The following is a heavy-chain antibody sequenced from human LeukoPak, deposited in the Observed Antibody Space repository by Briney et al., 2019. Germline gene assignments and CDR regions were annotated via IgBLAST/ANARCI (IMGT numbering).Heavy chain of an antibody. V-gene: IGHV3-48*01. D-gene: IGHD5-12*01. CDR2: ISSSSGTI. CDR1: GFTFSDFS. Sequence: GGSLRLSCAASGFTFSDFSMNWVRQAPGKGLEWLSYISSSSGTIWYADSVKGRLTSSRDNSKNTLYLQMSSLRAEDTAVYYCVKGTRGYSGYDPQPYWGQGTLVTVSS. J-gene: IGHJ4*02. CDR3: VKGTRGYSGYDPQPY.